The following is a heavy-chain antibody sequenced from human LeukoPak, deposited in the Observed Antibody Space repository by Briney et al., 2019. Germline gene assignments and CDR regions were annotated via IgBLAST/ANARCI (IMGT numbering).Heavy chain of an antibody. V-gene: IGHV3-30*04. CDR3: ARGVYYYDSSGYYGVENDY. Sequence: GALRLSFAAPGFPFSSYAMHWVRPAPGKGLEWVAVISYDGSNKYYADSVKGRFTISRDNSKSPLYLQMNSLRAEDTAVYYCARGVYYYDSSGYYGVENDYWGQGTLVSVSS. J-gene: IGHJ4*02. D-gene: IGHD3-22*01. CDR2: ISYDGSNK. CDR1: GFPFSSYA.